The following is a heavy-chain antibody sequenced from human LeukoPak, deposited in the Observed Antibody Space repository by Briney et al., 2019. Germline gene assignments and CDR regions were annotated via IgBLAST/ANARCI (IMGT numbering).Heavy chain of an antibody. CDR1: GFTFDDYA. Sequence: GGSLRLSCAASGFTFDDYAMHWVRQAPGKGLEWVSGISWNSGTIGYADSVKGRFTISRDNAKNSLYLQMNSLRVEDMALYYCATGPSIVGAQFDYWGQGTLVTVSS. D-gene: IGHD1-26*01. CDR2: ISWNSGTI. CDR3: ATGPSIVGAQFDY. J-gene: IGHJ4*02. V-gene: IGHV3-9*03.